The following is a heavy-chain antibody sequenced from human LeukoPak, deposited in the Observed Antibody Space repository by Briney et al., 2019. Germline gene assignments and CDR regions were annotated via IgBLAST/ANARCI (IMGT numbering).Heavy chain of an antibody. V-gene: IGHV4-38-2*01. CDR3: ARYSRDLRHRTPIDY. J-gene: IGHJ4*02. CDR1: GYSISSGYY. D-gene: IGHD2-21*01. Sequence: SETLSLTCAVSGYSISSGYYWGWIRQPPGKGLEWTGSIYHSGSTYYNPSLKSRVTISVDTSKNQFSLKLSSVTAADTAVYYCARYSRDLRHRTPIDYWGQGTLVTVSS. CDR2: IYHSGST.